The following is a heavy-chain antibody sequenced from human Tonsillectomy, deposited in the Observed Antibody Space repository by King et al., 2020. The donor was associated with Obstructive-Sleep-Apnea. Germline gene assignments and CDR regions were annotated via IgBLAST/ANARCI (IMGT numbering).Heavy chain of an antibody. Sequence: VQLVESGGGVVQPGRSLRLSCAASGFTFSSYAIHWVRQAPGKGLEWVAVISYDGSNKYYADSVKGRFTISRDNSKNTLYLQMNSLRAEVTAVYYCARGEVDYYESSGYYYGGYLDFWGQGTLVTVSS. CDR1: GFTFSSYA. J-gene: IGHJ4*02. V-gene: IGHV3-30*04. CDR2: ISYDGSNK. CDR3: ARGEVDYYESSGYYYGGYLDF. D-gene: IGHD3-22*01.